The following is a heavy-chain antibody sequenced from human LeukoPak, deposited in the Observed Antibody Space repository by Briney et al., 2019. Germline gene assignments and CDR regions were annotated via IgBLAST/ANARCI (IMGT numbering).Heavy chain of an antibody. CDR2: IYYSGST. V-gene: IGHV4-30-4*08. CDR1: GGSISSGDYY. Sequence: PSETLSLTCTVSGGSISSGDYYWRWIRQPPGKGLEWIGYIYYSGSTYYNPSLKSRVTITVDTSKNQFSLKLSSVTAADTAVYYCARGIVVPARGLGAMKPWGQGTLVTVSS. D-gene: IGHD2-2*01. J-gene: IGHJ5*02. CDR3: ARGIVVPARGLGAMKP.